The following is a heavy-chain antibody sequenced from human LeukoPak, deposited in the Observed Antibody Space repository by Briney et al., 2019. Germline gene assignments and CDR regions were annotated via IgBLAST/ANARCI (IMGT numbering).Heavy chain of an antibody. CDR3: ARDSNYGLDV. V-gene: IGHV1-18*01. CDR1: GYTFTNYG. CDR2: ISTYNGNS. Sequence: ASVKVSCKASGYTFTNYGISWVRQAPGQGLEWMGWISTYNGNSNYAQKLQDRVTMTTDTSTTTAYMDLRSLRSDDTAVYYCARDSNYGLDVWGQGTTVTVSS. D-gene: IGHD2/OR15-2a*01. J-gene: IGHJ6*02.